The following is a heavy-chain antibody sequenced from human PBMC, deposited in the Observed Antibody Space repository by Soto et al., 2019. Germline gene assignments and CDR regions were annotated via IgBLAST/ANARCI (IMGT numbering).Heavy chain of an antibody. CDR1: GFTSSNYG. CDR2: IWYDGSNK. CDR3: ASALETGDY. D-gene: IGHD3-10*01. Sequence: QVQLVESGGGVVQPGRSLRLSCAASGFTSSNYGMHWVRQAPGKGPEWVAVIWYDGSNKYYADSVKGRFTISRDNSKNTLYLQMNSLRAEDTAVYYCASALETGDYWGQGTLVTVSS. V-gene: IGHV3-33*01. J-gene: IGHJ4*02.